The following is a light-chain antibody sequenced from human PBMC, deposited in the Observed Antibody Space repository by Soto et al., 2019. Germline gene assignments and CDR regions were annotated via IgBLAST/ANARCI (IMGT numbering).Light chain of an antibody. CDR2: DAS. Sequence: DIRMTQSPSTLSASVGDRVTITCRASQSISSRLAWYQQKPGKAPKILIYDASNLESGVPSRFSASGSGTEFTLTISSLQPDDFATYYCQQYNSYSLTFGGGTKVEIK. CDR3: QQYNSYSLT. J-gene: IGKJ4*01. CDR1: QSISSR. V-gene: IGKV1-5*01.